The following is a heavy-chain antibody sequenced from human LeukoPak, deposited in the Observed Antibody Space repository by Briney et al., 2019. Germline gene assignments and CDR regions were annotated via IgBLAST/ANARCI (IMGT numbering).Heavy chain of an antibody. CDR3: ATGSGTTYRYNWFDP. J-gene: IGHJ5*02. Sequence: PGGSLRLSCAASGFTFSTYAMTGVRQAPGKGLEWVSAFSGSGDSTHYADSVKGRFTISRDNSKNTVSLKLKTLRPEDTTSYYCATGSGTTYRYNWFDPWGQGALVTVSS. V-gene: IGHV3-23*01. CDR2: FSGSGDST. D-gene: IGHD5-12*01. CDR1: GFTFSTYA.